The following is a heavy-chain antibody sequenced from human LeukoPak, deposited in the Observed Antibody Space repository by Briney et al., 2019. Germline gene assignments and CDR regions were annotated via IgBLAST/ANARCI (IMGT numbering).Heavy chain of an antibody. CDR1: GYTFTGYY. CDR2: INPNSGGT. Sequence: ASVKVSCKASGYTFTGYYMHWVRQAPGQGLEWMGWINPNSGGTNYAQKFQGRVTMTRDTSISTAYMELSRLRSDDTAVYYCARDRSIAAGGHYFDYWGQGTLVTVSS. CDR3: ARDRSIAAGGHYFDY. V-gene: IGHV1-2*02. J-gene: IGHJ4*02. D-gene: IGHD6-6*01.